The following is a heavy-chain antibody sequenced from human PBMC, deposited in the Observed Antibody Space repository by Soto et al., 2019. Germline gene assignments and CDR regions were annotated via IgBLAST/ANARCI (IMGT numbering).Heavy chain of an antibody. CDR2: MNPNSGNT. CDR3: ARDMVRGLYPEYFQH. V-gene: IGHV1-8*01. J-gene: IGHJ1*01. CDR1: GYTFTSYD. Sequence: GASVKVSCKASGYTFTSYDINWVRQSTGQGLEWMGWMNPNSGNTGYAQKFQGRVTMTRNTSISTAYMELSSLRSEDTAVYYCARDMVRGLYPEYFQHWGQGTLVTVSS. D-gene: IGHD3-10*01.